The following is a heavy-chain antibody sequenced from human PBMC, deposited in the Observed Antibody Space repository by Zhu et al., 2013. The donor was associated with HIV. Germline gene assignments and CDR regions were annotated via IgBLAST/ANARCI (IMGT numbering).Heavy chain of an antibody. Sequence: QVQLVQSGAEVKKPGASVKVSCKASGYTFTSYGISWVRQAPGQGLEWMGWVSAYNGNTNYAQKLQGRVTMTTDTSTSTAYMELRSLRSDDTAVYYCARVATDIVVVPAAIYRFSKRRMSFDIWAKGQVVTVSS. D-gene: IGHD2-2*02. J-gene: IGHJ3*02. CDR3: ARVATDIVVVPAAIYRFSKRRMSFDI. CDR1: GYTFTSYG. CDR2: VSAYNGNT. V-gene: IGHV1-18*01.